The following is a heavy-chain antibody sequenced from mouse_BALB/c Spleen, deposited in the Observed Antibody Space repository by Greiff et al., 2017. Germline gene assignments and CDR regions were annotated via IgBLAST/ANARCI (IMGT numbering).Heavy chain of an antibody. V-gene: IGHV1-9*01. CDR3: ARVRGKNDWYFDV. Sequence: QVQLKESGAELMKPGASVKISCKATGYTFSSYWIEWVKQRPGHGLEWIGEILPGSGSTNYNEKFKGKATFTADTSSNTAYMQLSSLTSEDSAVYYCARVRGKNDWYFDVWGAGTTVTVSS. J-gene: IGHJ1*01. CDR1: GYTFSSYW. CDR2: ILPGSGST.